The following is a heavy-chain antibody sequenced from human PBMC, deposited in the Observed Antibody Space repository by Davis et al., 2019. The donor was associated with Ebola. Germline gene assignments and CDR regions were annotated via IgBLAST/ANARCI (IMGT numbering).Heavy chain of an antibody. CDR2: INHRGST. CDR3: ARGVDSSVSCYGY. Sequence: PSETLSLTCTVSGGSISSSRYYWSWIRQSPGKGLEWIGEINHRGSTNYNPSLRSRVTISIDTSKNQFSLKLSSVTAADTGVYYCARGVDSSVSCYGYWGQGTLVTVSS. CDR1: GGSISSSRYY. D-gene: IGHD2-2*01. J-gene: IGHJ4*02. V-gene: IGHV4-39*07.